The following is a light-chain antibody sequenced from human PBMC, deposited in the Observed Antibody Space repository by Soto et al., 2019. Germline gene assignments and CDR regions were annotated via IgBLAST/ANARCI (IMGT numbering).Light chain of an antibody. Sequence: EIVLTQSPGTLSLSPGERATLSCRASQSVDSRYLAWYQQKPGQAPRLLIYRASRRATGIPDRFSASGSGTDFTLTISRLEPEDFAVYYCQQYGSSPPYTFGQGTKLEIK. CDR1: QSVDSRY. V-gene: IGKV3-20*01. CDR2: RAS. CDR3: QQYGSSPPYT. J-gene: IGKJ2*01.